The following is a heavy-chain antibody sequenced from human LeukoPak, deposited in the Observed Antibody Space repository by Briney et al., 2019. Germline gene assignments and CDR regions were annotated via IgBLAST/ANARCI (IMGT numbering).Heavy chain of an antibody. Sequence: PSETLSLTCAVSDGSINSGGYSWSWVRQAPGKGLEWVSAISGSGGSTYYADSVKGRFTISRDNSKNTLYLQMNSLRAEDTAVYYCAKVAYGGNSGGLDYWGQGTLVTVSS. CDR3: AKVAYGGNSGGLDY. CDR1: DGSINSGGYS. CDR2: ISGSGGST. J-gene: IGHJ4*02. V-gene: IGHV3-23*01. D-gene: IGHD4-23*01.